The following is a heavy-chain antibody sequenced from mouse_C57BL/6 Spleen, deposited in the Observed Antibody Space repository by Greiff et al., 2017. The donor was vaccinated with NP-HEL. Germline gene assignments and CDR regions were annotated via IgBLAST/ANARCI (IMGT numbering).Heavy chain of an antibody. J-gene: IGHJ2*01. Sequence: QVQLQQSGPELVKPGASVKISCKASGYAFSSSWMNWVKPRPGKGLEWIGRIYPGDGDTNYNGKFKGKATLTADKSSSTAYMQLSSLTSEDSAVYFCARYNWDYFDYWGQGTTLTVSS. V-gene: IGHV1-82*01. D-gene: IGHD4-1*02. CDR3: ARYNWDYFDY. CDR2: IYPGDGDT. CDR1: GYAFSSSW.